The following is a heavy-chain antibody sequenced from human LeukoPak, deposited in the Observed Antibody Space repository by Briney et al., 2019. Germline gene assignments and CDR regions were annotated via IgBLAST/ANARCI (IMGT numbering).Heavy chain of an antibody. CDR2: ISAYNGNT. J-gene: IGHJ6*02. D-gene: IGHD5-24*01. CDR3: ARDFLMMATDYYYGMGV. CDR1: GYTFTSYG. V-gene: IGHV1-18*01. Sequence: ASVKVSCKASGYTFTSYGISWVRQAPGQGLEWMGWISAYNGNTNYAQKLQGRVTMTTDTSTSTAYMELRSLRSDDTAVYYCARDFLMMATDYYYGMGVWGQGTTVTVSS.